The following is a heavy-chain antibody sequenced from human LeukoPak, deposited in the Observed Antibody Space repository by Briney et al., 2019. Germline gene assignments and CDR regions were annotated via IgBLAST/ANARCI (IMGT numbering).Heavy chain of an antibody. D-gene: IGHD3-10*01. CDR2: IYTSGST. J-gene: IGHJ3*02. Sequence: SETLSLTCTVSGGSISSYYWSWIRQPAGKGLEWIGRIYTSGSTNYNPSLKSRVTMSVDTSKNQFSLKLSSVTAADTAVYYCARVHRYGSGSPGTYAFDIWGQGTMVTVSS. V-gene: IGHV4-4*07. CDR1: GGSISSYY. CDR3: ARVHRYGSGSPGTYAFDI.